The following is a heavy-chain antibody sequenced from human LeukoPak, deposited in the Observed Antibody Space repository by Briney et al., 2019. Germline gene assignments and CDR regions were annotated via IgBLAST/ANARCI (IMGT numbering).Heavy chain of an antibody. CDR1: GGSISSSGYY. D-gene: IGHD3-3*01. J-gene: IGHJ5*02. V-gene: IGHV4-39*01. CDR2: IYYSGST. CDR3: ARRVEWQFDNWFDP. Sequence: SETLSLTCTVSGGSISSSGYYWGWIRQPPGKGLEWIANIYYSGSTYYNPSLESRVTISVDTSKNQFSLKVSSVTAADTAVYYCARRVEWQFDNWFDPWGQGTLVTVSS.